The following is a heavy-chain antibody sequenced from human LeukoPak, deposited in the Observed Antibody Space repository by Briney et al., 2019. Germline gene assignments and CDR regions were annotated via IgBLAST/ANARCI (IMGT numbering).Heavy chain of an antibody. D-gene: IGHD3-22*01. V-gene: IGHV3-7*01. J-gene: IGHJ1*01. CDR2: IKQDGSEK. CDR3: ARERSDYYDDSGETFQH. Sequence: PGGSLRLSCAASGFTFSSYAMSWVRQAPGKGLEWVANIKQDGSEKYYVDSVKGRFTISRDNAKNPLYLQMNSLRAEDTAVYYCARERSDYYDDSGETFQHWGQGTLVTVSS. CDR1: GFTFSSYA.